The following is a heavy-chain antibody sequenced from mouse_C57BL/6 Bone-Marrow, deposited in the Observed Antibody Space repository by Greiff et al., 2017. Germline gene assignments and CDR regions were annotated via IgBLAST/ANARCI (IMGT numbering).Heavy chain of an antibody. V-gene: IGHV4-1*01. CDR2: INPDSSTI. CDR1: GIDFSRYW. D-gene: IGHD4-1*01. CDR3: ARLGWDGYYFDY. J-gene: IGHJ2*01. Sequence: EVQLVESGGGLVQPGGSLKLSCAASGIDFSRYWMSWVRRAPGKGLEWIGEINPDSSTINYAPYLKDKFIISRDTAKNTLYRQMSKVRSEDTALYYCARLGWDGYYFDYWGQGTTLTVSS.